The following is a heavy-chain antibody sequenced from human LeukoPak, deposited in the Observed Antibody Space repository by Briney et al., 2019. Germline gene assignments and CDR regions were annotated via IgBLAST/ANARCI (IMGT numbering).Heavy chain of an antibody. CDR2: IHSGGSII. CDR3: VAEERDFDC. V-gene: IGHV3-74*01. Sequence: PGGSLRLSCTASGHTFSSYWMHWVRQAPGKGLVWVAGIHSGGSIIYYADSVKGRFTISRDNAKNTLYLQMNSLRVEDTAVYYCVAEERDFDCWGQGVPVTVSS. J-gene: IGHJ4*02. CDR1: GHTFSSYW. D-gene: IGHD1-26*01.